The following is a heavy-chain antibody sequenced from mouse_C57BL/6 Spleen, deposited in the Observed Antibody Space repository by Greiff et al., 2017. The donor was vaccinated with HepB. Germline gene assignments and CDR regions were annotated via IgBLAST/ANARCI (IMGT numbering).Heavy chain of an antibody. Sequence: EVKLMESGPGLVKPSQSLSLTCSVTGYSITSGYYWNWIRQFPGNKLEWMGYISYDGSNNYNPSLKNRISITRDTSKNQFFLKLNSVTTEDTATYYCARDLLGYYFDYWGQGTTLTVSS. CDR2: ISYDGSN. J-gene: IGHJ2*01. CDR3: ARDLLGYYFDY. D-gene: IGHD2-1*01. V-gene: IGHV3-6*01. CDR1: GYSITSGYY.